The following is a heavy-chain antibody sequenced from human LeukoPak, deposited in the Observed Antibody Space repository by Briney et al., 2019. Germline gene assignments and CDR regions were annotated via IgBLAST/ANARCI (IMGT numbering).Heavy chain of an antibody. Sequence: SETLSLTCTVSGASISSSSFFWAWIRQPPGKGLEWIGTVSYSGTTYYSPSLKSRVTISVDTSKNQFSLRLTSVTAADTALYYCAKLTCSSTFCPLDYWGQGTLVTVFS. CDR2: VSYSGTT. J-gene: IGHJ4*02. V-gene: IGHV4-39*01. CDR3: AKLTCSSTFCPLDY. CDR1: GASISSSSFF. D-gene: IGHD2-2*01.